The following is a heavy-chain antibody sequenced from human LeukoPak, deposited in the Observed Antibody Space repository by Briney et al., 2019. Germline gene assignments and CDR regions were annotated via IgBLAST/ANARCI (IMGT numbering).Heavy chain of an antibody. J-gene: IGHJ4*02. V-gene: IGHV4-59*08. D-gene: IGHD6-13*01. Sequence: SETLSLTCTVSGGFISGHYWSWIRQPPGKGLKWIGYIFYTGSTDYNPSLRSRITMSVDTSKNQFSLRLTSVTAADTAVYYCARQNPAVGGQGLDYWGQGILVTVFS. CDR3: ARQNPAVGGQGLDY. CDR2: IFYTGST. CDR1: GGFISGHY.